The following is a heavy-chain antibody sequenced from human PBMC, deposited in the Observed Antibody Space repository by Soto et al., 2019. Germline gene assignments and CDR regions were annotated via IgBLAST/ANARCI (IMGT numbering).Heavy chain of an antibody. CDR2: IYYSGST. CDR3: ARLVVAATGLYYFDY. Sequence: SETLSLTCTVSGGSISSSSYYWGWIRQPPGKGLEWIGSIYYSGSTYYNPSLKSRVTISVDTSKNQFSLKLSSVTAADTAVYYCARLVVAATGLYYFDYWGQGTLVTVSS. CDR1: GGSISSSSYY. J-gene: IGHJ4*02. V-gene: IGHV4-39*01. D-gene: IGHD2-15*01.